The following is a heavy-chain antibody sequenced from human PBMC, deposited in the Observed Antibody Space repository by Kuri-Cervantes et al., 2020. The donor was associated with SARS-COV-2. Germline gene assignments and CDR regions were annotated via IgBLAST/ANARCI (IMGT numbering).Heavy chain of an antibody. CDR3: ARGLFGSRDLRKLQRYFDY. J-gene: IGHJ4*02. D-gene: IGHD5-24*01. Sequence: SETLSLTCTVSGGSISSYYWSWIRQPPGKGLEWIGYIYYTGSTNYNPSLKSRVTISVDTSKNQFSLKLSSVTAADTAVYYCARGLFGSRDLRKLQRYFDYWGQGTLVTVSS. CDR2: IYYTGST. CDR1: GGSISSYY. V-gene: IGHV4-59*12.